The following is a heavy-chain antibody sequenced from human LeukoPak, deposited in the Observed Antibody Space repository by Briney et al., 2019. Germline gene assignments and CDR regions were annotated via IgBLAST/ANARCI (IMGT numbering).Heavy chain of an antibody. D-gene: IGHD4-17*01. J-gene: IGHJ3*02. Sequence: GGSLRLSCAASGFTFSDYYMSWIRQAPGKGLEWVSYISSSGSTIYYADSVRGRFTISRDNAKNSLYLQMNSLRAEDTAVYYCARDATRLYGDYGDAFDIWGQGTMVTVSS. CDR1: GFTFSDYY. V-gene: IGHV3-11*01. CDR2: ISSSGSTI. CDR3: ARDATRLYGDYGDAFDI.